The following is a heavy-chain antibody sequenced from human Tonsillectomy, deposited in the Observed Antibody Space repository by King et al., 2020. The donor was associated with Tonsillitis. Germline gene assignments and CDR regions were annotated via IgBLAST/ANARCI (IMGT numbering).Heavy chain of an antibody. D-gene: IGHD2-2*01. V-gene: IGHV4-31*03. Sequence: QLQESGPGLVKPSQTLSLTCIVSSGSISSDSYYWSWIRQHPGKGLEWIGYISYTGSTYYSPSLKSRITMSVDTSKNQFSLNLSSVTAADTAIYYCASATCSSTTCYRPEYFQEWGQGALVTVSS. J-gene: IGHJ1*01. CDR2: ISYTGST. CDR1: SGSISSDSYY. CDR3: ASATCSSTTCYRPEYFQE.